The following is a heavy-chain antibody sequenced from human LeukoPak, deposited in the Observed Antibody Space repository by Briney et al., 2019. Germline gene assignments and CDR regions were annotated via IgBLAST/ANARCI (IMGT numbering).Heavy chain of an antibody. CDR3: RRGGAAPAVDY. V-gene: IGHV3-64*01. D-gene: IGHD6-25*01. CDR2: ISSDGGST. J-gene: IGHJ4*02. Sequence: GGSLRLSCAASGLTFSNYSMHWVRQAPGKGLEYVSAISSDGGSTYYANSVKGRFTISGDNSKNTLYLQMGSLRAEDMAVYFCRRGGAAPAVDYWGQGTLVTVSS. CDR1: GLTFSNYS.